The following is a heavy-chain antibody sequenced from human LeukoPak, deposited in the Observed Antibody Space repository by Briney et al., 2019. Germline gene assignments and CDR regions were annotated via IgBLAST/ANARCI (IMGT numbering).Heavy chain of an antibody. CDR1: GDSVSSNSAA. CDR2: TYYRSKWYN. CDR3: ARGAMDPPYYYYYYMDV. D-gene: IGHD5-18*01. Sequence: SQTLSLTCAISGDSVSSNSAAWNWIRQSPSRGLEWLGRTYYRSKWYNDYAVSVKSRIAINPDTSKNQFSLQLNSVTPEDTAVYYCARGAMDPPYYYYYYMDVWGKGTTVTVSS. V-gene: IGHV6-1*01. J-gene: IGHJ6*03.